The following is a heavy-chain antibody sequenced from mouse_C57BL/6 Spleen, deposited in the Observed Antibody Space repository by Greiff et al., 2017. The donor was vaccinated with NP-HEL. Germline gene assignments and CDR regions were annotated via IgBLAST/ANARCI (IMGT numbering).Heavy chain of an antibody. J-gene: IGHJ4*01. CDR1: GFTFSSYA. CDR2: ISDGGSYT. D-gene: IGHD2-4*01. CDR3: ARDMGDYDSYAMDY. Sequence: DVKLVESGGGLVKPGGSLKLSCAASGFTFSSYAMSWVRQTPEKRLEWVATISDGGSYTYYPDNVKGRFTISRDNAKNNLYLQMSHLKSEDTAMYYCARDMGDYDSYAMDYWGQGTSVTVSS. V-gene: IGHV5-4*01.